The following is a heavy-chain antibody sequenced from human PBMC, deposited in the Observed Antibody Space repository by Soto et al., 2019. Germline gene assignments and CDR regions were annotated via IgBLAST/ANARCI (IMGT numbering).Heavy chain of an antibody. CDR2: INAGNGNT. Sequence: QVQLVQSGSEVKKPGASVKVSCKASGYAFTSYAMHWVRQAPGQRLEWMGWINAGNGNTKYSQKFQGRVTITRDTSASTAYMELSSLRSEDTAVYYCARGPGGPDGPGDYWGQGTLVTVSS. V-gene: IGHV1-3*01. CDR3: ARGPGGPDGPGDY. D-gene: IGHD2-15*01. J-gene: IGHJ4*02. CDR1: GYAFTSYA.